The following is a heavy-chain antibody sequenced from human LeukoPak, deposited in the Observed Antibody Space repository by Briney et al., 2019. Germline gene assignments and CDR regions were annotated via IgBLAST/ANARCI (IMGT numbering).Heavy chain of an antibody. CDR1: GGSISSYY. D-gene: IGHD2-15*01. V-gene: IGHV4-4*07. J-gene: IGHJ5*02. CDR2: IYTSGST. CDR3: ARESLVVRDPRGYCSGGSCAGSNNWFDP. Sequence: PSETLSLTCTVSGGSISSYYWSWIRQPAGKGLEWIGRIYTSGSTNYNPSLKSRVTMSVDTSKNQFSLKLSSVTAADTAVYYCARESLVVRDPRGYCSGGSCAGSNNWFDPWGQGTLVTVSS.